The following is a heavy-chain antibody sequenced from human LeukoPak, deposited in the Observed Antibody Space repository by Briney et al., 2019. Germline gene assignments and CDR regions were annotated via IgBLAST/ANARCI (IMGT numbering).Heavy chain of an antibody. J-gene: IGHJ6*04. Sequence: SETLSLTCTVPGGSISSSSYYWGWIRQPPGKGLEWIGNIFYGESAYYNPSLKSRVTISVDTSKNQFSLKLSSVTAADTTVYYCARYGSGTLYVWGKGTTVTVSS. CDR1: GGSISSSSYY. V-gene: IGHV4-39*07. CDR2: IFYGESA. D-gene: IGHD3-10*01. CDR3: ARYGSGTLYV.